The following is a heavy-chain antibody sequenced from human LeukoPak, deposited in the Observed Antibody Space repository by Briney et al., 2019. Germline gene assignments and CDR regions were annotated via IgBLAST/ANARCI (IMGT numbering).Heavy chain of an antibody. D-gene: IGHD3-10*01. J-gene: IGHJ6*03. Sequence: GGTLRLSCEGSGFTFSSFAMSWVRQAPGKGLEWVSGISHTDRTTNYAHSVKGRLTISRDNSKNTLYLQMNSLRAEDSALYYCAKGHYYGSGRWSYMDVWGKGTTVTISS. CDR3: AKGHYYGSGRWSYMDV. CDR2: ISHTDRTT. V-gene: IGHV3-23*01. CDR1: GFTFSSFA.